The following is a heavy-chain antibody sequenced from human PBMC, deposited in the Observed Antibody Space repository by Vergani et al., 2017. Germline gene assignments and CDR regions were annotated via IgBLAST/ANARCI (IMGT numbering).Heavy chain of an antibody. CDR1: GGSISSSSYY. D-gene: IGHD1-20*01. J-gene: IGHJ3*02. V-gene: IGHV4-39*01. CDR2: IYYGGST. Sequence: QLQLQESGPGLVKPSETLSLTCTVSGGSISSSSYYWGWIRQPPGKGLEWIGSIYYGGSTYYNPSLKSRVTISVDTSKNQFSLKLSSVTAADTAVYYCARRITGYDAVDSWGRGTMVTVSS. CDR3: ARRITGYDAVDS.